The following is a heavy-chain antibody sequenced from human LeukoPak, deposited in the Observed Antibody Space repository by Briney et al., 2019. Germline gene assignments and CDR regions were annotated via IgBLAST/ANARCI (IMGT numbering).Heavy chain of an antibody. Sequence: PSETLSLTCAVSGSSISSGFYWGWIRQPPGKGLEWIGCIYHSGSKYNPSLKSRVTMSVDTSKNQFSLNLSSVTAADTAVYYCVRAGYDSTWYQDNWGQGTLVTVSS. CDR1: GSSISSGFY. CDR2: IYHSGS. J-gene: IGHJ4*02. D-gene: IGHD6-13*01. CDR3: VRAGYDSTWYQDN. V-gene: IGHV4-38-2*01.